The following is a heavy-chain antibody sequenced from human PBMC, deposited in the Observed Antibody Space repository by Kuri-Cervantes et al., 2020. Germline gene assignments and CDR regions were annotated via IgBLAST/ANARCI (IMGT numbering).Heavy chain of an antibody. J-gene: IGHJ4*02. Sequence: ASVKVSCKASGYTFTGYYMHWVRQAPGQGLEWMGWINPNSGGTNYAQKFQGRVTMTRDTSTSTVYMELSSLRSEDTAVYYCARGGSGSYVSDDPFDYWGQGTLVTVSS. CDR3: ARGGSGSYVSDDPFDY. CDR2: INPNSGGT. CDR1: GYTFTGYY. D-gene: IGHD1-26*01. V-gene: IGHV1-2*02.